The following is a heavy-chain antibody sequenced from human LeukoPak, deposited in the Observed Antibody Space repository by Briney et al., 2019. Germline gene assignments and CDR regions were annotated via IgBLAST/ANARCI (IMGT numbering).Heavy chain of an antibody. CDR2: INHSGRT. Sequence: SETLSLTCDVYGESFSGYYWTWVRQPPGKGLEWIGDINHSGRTTYNPSLKSRVIISLDTSKNVFSLNLTSVTAADTAVYYCTRPWQRRYYMDVWGEGTTVAVSS. J-gene: IGHJ6*03. CDR1: GESFSGYY. CDR3: TRPWQRRYYMDV. V-gene: IGHV4-34*01.